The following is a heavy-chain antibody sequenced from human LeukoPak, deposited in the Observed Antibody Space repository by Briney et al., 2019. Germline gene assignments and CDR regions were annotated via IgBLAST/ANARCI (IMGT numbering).Heavy chain of an antibody. Sequence: GGSLRLSCAASGFTFSIFWMSWVRQAPGKGLEWVANIKQDGSAKYYVDSVKGRFTISRDNARNSLYLEMNNLRAEDTAIYYCATSYDSSGNNWGQGTLVSVSS. J-gene: IGHJ4*02. CDR2: IKQDGSAK. CDR3: ATSYDSSGNN. V-gene: IGHV3-7*01. CDR1: GFTFSIFW. D-gene: IGHD3-22*01.